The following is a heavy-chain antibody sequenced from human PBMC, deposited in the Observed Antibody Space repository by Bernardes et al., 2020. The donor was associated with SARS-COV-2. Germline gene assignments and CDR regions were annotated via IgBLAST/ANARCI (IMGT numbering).Heavy chain of an antibody. Sequence: SETLSLTCTVSGGSISSNTYYWGWIRQPPGKGLEWIGSIYYSGNTNYNPSLKSRVTMSVDTSKSQFSLRLTSVTAADTAVYYCARHSGRPQLKMFGVVFNLGTAFEPWGQRTPVTVPS. CDR1: GGSISSNTYY. CDR2: IYYSGNT. J-gene: IGHJ5*02. V-gene: IGHV4-39*01. CDR3: ARHSGRPQLKMFGVVFNLGTAFEP. D-gene: IGHD3-3*01.